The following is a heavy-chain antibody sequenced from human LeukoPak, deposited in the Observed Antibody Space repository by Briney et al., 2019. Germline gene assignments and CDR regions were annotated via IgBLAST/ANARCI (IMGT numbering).Heavy chain of an antibody. CDR2: ISAYNGNT. V-gene: IGHV1-18*01. D-gene: IGHD3-16*02. Sequence: GASVKVSCKASGYTFTSYGISWVRQAPGQGLEWMGWISAYNGNTNYAQKLQGRVTMTTDTSTTTAYMELRSLRSDDTAVYYCARVMITFGGVIVPTWGRGTLVTVSS. J-gene: IGHJ5*02. CDR3: ARVMITFGGVIVPT. CDR1: GYTFTSYG.